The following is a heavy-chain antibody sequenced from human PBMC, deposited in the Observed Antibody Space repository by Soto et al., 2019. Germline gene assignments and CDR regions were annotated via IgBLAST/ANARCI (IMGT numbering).Heavy chain of an antibody. V-gene: IGHV4-59*01. D-gene: IGHD2-15*01. J-gene: IGHJ4*02. Sequence: XXTLSLTCTVSCGSIISYYWSWIRQPPGKGLEXIGYIXYSGSTKYKPSXKSRVTISVETSKNQFYLKLSYVTDEDTAVYYCARGASVDYWGRGTLVTVYS. CDR1: CGSIISYY. CDR2: IXYSGST. CDR3: ARGASVDY.